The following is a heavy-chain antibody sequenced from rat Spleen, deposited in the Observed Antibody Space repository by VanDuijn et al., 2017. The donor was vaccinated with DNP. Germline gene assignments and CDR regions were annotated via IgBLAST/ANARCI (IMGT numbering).Heavy chain of an antibody. CDR2: ISPSGGGT. CDR1: GITFSNSG. V-gene: IGHV5-19*01. Sequence: EVQLVESGGGLVQPGRSLKLSCAASGITFSNSGMHWIRQAPTKGLEWVTSISPSGGGTYYRDSVKGRFTISRDNANHTLYLQMDSLRSEDTATYYWATQWCYDGRYYYGFDYWGQGVMVTVSS. J-gene: IGHJ2*01. D-gene: IGHD1-12*02. CDR3: ATQWCYDGRYYYGFDY.